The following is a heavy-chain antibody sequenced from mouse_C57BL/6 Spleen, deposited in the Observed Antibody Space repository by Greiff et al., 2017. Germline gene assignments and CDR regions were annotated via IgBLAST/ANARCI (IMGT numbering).Heavy chain of an antibody. V-gene: IGHV6-3*01. CDR2: IRLKSDNYAT. D-gene: IGHD1-1*01. CDR1: GFTFSNYW. CDR3: AGGYYYGTIDY. Sequence: EVQVVESGGGLVQPGGSMKLSCVASGFTFSNYWMNWVRQSPEKGLEWVAQIRLKSDNYATHYAVSVKGRFTISRDESKSSVYLQMNNLRAEDTGIYYCAGGYYYGTIDYWGQGTTLTVSS. J-gene: IGHJ2*01.